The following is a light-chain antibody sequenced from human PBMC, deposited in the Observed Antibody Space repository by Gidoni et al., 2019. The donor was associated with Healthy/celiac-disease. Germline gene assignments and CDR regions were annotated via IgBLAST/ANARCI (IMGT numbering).Light chain of an antibody. J-gene: IGKJ4*01. CDR2: AAS. CDR3: QQYYSYPLT. CDR1: QGISSY. Sequence: AVRMTQPPSSFSASTGDRVTITCRASQGISSYLAWYQQKPGKAPKLLIYAASTLQRGVPPRFSGSGSGTDFTLTISCLQSEDFATYYCQQYYSYPLTFGGGTKVEIK. V-gene: IGKV1-8*01.